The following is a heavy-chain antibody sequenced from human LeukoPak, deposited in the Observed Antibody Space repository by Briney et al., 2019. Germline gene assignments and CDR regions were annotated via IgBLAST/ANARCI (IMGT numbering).Heavy chain of an antibody. CDR3: ARSVSGRFDY. Sequence: GESLKISCEGSGYSFTTYWVAWVRQMPGKGLEWMGIIYPGDSDANYSPSFQGQVTISADRSSNTACLQWGSLKASDTAMYYCARSVSGRFDYWGQGTLVTVSS. CDR2: IYPGDSDA. J-gene: IGHJ4*02. D-gene: IGHD1-26*01. V-gene: IGHV5-51*03. CDR1: GYSFTTYW.